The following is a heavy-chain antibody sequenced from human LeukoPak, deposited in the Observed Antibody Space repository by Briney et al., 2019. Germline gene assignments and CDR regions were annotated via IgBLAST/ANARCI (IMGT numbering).Heavy chain of an antibody. CDR2: IKEDATET. J-gene: IGHJ4*02. D-gene: IGHD3-10*01. CDR1: GFPFTSHW. Sequence: PGGSLRLSCAPSGFPFTSHWMSWLRQAPGRGLEWVANIKEDATETYYVDSVKGRFTVSRDNAKNVLYLQMNSLGLEDTAVYYCARNHYGRFEFWGQGTVVTVSA. CDR3: ARNHYGRFEF. V-gene: IGHV3-7*01.